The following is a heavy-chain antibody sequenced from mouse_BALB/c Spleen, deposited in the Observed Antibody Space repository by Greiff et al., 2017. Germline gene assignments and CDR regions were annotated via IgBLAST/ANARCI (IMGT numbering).Heavy chain of an antibody. D-gene: IGHD2-4*01. Sequence: VQLKQSGGDLVKPGGSLKLSCAASGFTFSSYGMSWVRQTPDKRLEWVATISSGGSYTYYPDSVKGRFTISRDNAKNTLYLQMSSLKSEDTAMYYCARRDMITTFAYWGQGTLVTVSA. CDR3: ARRDMITTFAY. J-gene: IGHJ3*01. V-gene: IGHV5-6*01. CDR1: GFTFSSYG. CDR2: ISSGGSYT.